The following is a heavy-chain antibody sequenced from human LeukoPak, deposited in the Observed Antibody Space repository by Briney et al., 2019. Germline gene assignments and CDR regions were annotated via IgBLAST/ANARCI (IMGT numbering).Heavy chain of an antibody. CDR1: GGSISSYY. J-gene: IGHJ5*02. Sequence: SETLSLTCTVSGGSISSYYWGWIRQPPGKGLEWIGSIYHSGSTYYNPSLKSRVTISVDTSKNQFSLKLSSVTAADTAVYFCARAYRSSWYANWFDPWGQGTLVTVSS. CDR3: ARAYRSSWYANWFDP. CDR2: IYHSGST. V-gene: IGHV4-38-2*02. D-gene: IGHD6-13*01.